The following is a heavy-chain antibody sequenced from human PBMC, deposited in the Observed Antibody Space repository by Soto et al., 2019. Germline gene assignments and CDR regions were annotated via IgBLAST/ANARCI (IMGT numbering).Heavy chain of an antibody. J-gene: IGHJ3*02. CDR3: EAFDI. Sequence: QVLLVESGGGVIQPGRSLRLSCAASGFTFSSYGMHCVRQAPGKGLVWVAVICHDGSNKYYADTVKGRFTISRDNSKNTLYLQMNSLGAEDTAVYYCEAFDIWGQGTMVTVSS. V-gene: IGHV3-30*03. CDR2: ICHDGSNK. CDR1: GFTFSSYG.